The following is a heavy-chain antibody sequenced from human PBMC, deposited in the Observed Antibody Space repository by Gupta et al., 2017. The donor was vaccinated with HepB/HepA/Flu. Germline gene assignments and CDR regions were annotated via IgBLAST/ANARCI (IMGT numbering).Heavy chain of an antibody. D-gene: IGHD2-8*02. CDR3: ARTYCTGPSCYGPFYH. V-gene: IGHV3-33*01. CDR2: IWNDGSKQ. J-gene: IGHJ4*02. Sequence: QVQLVVSGGGVVQPGRSLRLYCAASGFTFSSSAIHWVRKAPGKGFEWVAVIWNDGSKQLYAESVEGRLTISRDDSKSMVSLQINSLRAEDTAVYYCARTYCTGPSCYGPFYHWGQGTLVTVSS. CDR1: GFTFSSSA.